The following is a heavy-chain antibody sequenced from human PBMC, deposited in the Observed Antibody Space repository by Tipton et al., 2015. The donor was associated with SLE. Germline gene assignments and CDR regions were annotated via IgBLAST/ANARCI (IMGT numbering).Heavy chain of an antibody. V-gene: IGHV4-38-2*01. CDR3: ARNSPYHSDAFDF. J-gene: IGHJ3*01. Sequence: TLSLTCAVSGYSISRSYYWGWLRQPPGKGLEWIGSISQSGDTYYNPALKSRVTISVDTSKNQLSLRLSSVTAADTAVYYCARNSPYHSDAFDFWGRGTLVTVSS. D-gene: IGHD2-2*01. CDR1: GYSISRSYY. CDR2: ISQSGDT.